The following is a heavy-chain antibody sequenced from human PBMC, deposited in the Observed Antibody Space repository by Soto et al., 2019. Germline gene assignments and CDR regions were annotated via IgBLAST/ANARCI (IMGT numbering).Heavy chain of an antibody. J-gene: IGHJ6*02. Sequence: GGSLRLSCAASGFTFSVSAMHWVRQASGKGLEWVGRIRSKANSYATAYAASVKGRCTISRDDSKNTAYLQMNSLKTDDTAVYYCTTPYCGGDCYPHLAYGMDVWGQRTTVTVSS. CDR3: TTPYCGGDCYPHLAYGMDV. V-gene: IGHV3-73*01. CDR2: IRSKANSYAT. D-gene: IGHD2-21*02. CDR1: GFTFSVSA.